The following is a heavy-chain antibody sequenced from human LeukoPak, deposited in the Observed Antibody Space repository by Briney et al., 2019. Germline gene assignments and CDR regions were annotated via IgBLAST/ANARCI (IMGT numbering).Heavy chain of an antibody. D-gene: IGHD3-22*01. J-gene: IGHJ4*02. CDR2: INLKSGDS. CDR1: GYTFIGYY. V-gene: IGHV1-2*06. CDR3: ARGAYYYDSSGYLGLDH. Sequence: GASVKVSCKASGYTFIGYYMHWVRQAPGQGLEWMGRINLKSGDSNYAQRFEGRVTMTRDTSISTAFMDLSRLTSDDTAVYYCARGAYYYDSSGYLGLDHWGQGTLVTVSS.